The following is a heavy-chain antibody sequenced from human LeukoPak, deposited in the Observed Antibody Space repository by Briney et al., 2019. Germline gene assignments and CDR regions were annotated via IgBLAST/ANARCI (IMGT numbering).Heavy chain of an antibody. Sequence: PGGSLRLSCAASGFTFSNYRMTWVRQAPGKGLEWVANIKEDGSEKYYVDSVKGRFTISKDNAQNSLFLRMNGLRVEDTAVYYCARDATRRFDYWGRGTLVTVSS. V-gene: IGHV3-7*01. CDR2: IKEDGSEK. CDR1: GFTFSNYR. J-gene: IGHJ4*02. CDR3: ARDATRRFDY.